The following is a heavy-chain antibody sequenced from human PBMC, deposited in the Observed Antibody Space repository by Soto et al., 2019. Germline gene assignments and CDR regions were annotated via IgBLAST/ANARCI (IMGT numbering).Heavy chain of an antibody. CDR2: FFYSGST. V-gene: IGHV4-30-4*01. J-gene: IGHJ6*02. CDR1: GASISSDDFY. D-gene: IGHD6-6*01. Sequence: SETLSLTCSVSGASISSDDFYWSWIRQPPGKGLEWIGYFFYSGSTYYNPSLMSRVTISVDTSKNQFSLKLISLTAADTAVYFCASSPYHSSSYFGLDVLVQGTTVT. CDR3: ASSPYHSSSYFGLDV.